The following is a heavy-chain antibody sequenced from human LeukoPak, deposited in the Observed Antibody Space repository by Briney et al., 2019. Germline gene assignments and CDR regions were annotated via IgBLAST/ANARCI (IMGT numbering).Heavy chain of an antibody. J-gene: IGHJ4*02. V-gene: IGHV1-3*01. D-gene: IGHD2-15*01. CDR2: INAGNGNT. CDR3: ARPQEALGYCSGGSCSGPDYALGY. CDR1: GYTFTSYA. Sequence: GASVKVSCKASGYTFTSYAMHWVRQAPGQRLEWMGWINAGNGNTKYSQKFQGRVTITRDTSTSTAYMELSSLRSEDTAVYYCARPQEALGYCSGGSCSGPDYALGYWGQGTLVTVSS.